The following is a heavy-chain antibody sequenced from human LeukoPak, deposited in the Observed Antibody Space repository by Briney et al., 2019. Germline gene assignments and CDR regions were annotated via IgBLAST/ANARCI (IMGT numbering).Heavy chain of an antibody. Sequence: PGGSLRLSCAASGFTFSNYNMDWVRQAPGKGLEWVSAISGSGGSTYYADSVKGRFTISRDNSKNTLYLQMNSLRAEDTAVYYCAKDWGYCSSTSCYDVYWGQGTLVTVSS. V-gene: IGHV3-23*01. CDR3: AKDWGYCSSTSCYDVY. J-gene: IGHJ4*02. CDR1: GFTFSNYN. CDR2: ISGSGGST. D-gene: IGHD2-2*01.